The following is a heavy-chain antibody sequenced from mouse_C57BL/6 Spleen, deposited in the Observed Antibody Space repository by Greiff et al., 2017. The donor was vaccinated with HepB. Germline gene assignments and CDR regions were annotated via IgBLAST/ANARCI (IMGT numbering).Heavy chain of an antibody. D-gene: IGHD2-1*01. J-gene: IGHJ2*01. CDR1: GFTFNTYA. Sequence: GGGLVQPKGSLKLSCAASGFTFNTYAMHWVRQAPGKGLEWVARIRSKSSNYATYYADSVKDRFTISRDDSQSMLYLQMNNLKTEDTAMYYCVREGIYYGNYEYYFDYWGQGTTLTVSS. CDR2: IRSKSSNYAT. CDR3: VREGIYYGNYEYYFDY. V-gene: IGHV10-3*01.